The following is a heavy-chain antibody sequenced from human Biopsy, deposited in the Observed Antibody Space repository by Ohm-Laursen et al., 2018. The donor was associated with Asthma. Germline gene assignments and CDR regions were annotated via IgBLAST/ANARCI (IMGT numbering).Heavy chain of an antibody. D-gene: IGHD2-15*01. CDR3: ASPTYCSGSSCINNYYYALDV. J-gene: IGHJ6*02. CDR2: IIPMFGTT. V-gene: IGHV1-69*01. CDR1: GCTFSNYA. Sequence: SSVKVSCNASGCTFSNYAISWVRQAPGQGLEWMGGIIPMFGTTNYAQKFQGRVTITADESTSTAYMEMSSLRSDDTAVYYCASPTYCSGSSCINNYYYALDVWGQGTTVTVSS.